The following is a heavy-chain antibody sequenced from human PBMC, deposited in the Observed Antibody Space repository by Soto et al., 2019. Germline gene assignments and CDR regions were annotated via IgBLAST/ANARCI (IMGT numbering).Heavy chain of an antibody. CDR1: GYSIISGYY. V-gene: IGHV4-38-2*02. CDR2: IYHSGSA. D-gene: IGHD2-21*02. CDR3: ARNNGGDFSFDS. J-gene: IGHJ4*02. Sequence: SETLSLTCTVSGYSIISGYYWAWIRQPPGKGLEWFGSIYHSGSAYYNPSLKSRVTISVDTSKKQFSLKLTSVTAADTAVYYCARNNGGDFSFDSWGQGTLVTVSS.